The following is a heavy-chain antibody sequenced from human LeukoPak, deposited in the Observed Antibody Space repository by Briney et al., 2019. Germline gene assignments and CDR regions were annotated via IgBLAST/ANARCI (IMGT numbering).Heavy chain of an antibody. Sequence: GGSLRLYCAASGFTFSSYWMHWVRQAPGKGLVWVSRINSDGSSTSYADSVKGRFTISRDNAKNTLYLQMNSLRAEDTAVYYCARGEAGRDFDYWGQGTLVTVSS. D-gene: IGHD1-26*01. J-gene: IGHJ4*02. CDR3: ARGEAGRDFDY. CDR1: GFTFSSYW. V-gene: IGHV3-74*01. CDR2: INSDGSST.